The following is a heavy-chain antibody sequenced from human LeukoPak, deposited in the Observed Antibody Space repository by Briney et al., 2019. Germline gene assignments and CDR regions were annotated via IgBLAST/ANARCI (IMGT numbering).Heavy chain of an antibody. CDR1: GFTFSRFW. CDR2: IKKDGSEK. Sequence: QPGGSLRLSCAASGFTFSRFWMSWVRQAPGKGLEWLANIKKDGSEKYYADSVKGRFTISRDNAKNSLYLQMNSLRAEDTAVYYCARGSEYYDSSGYYEYWYFDVWGRGTLVTVSS. CDR3: ARGSEYYDSSGYYEYWYFDV. D-gene: IGHD3-22*01. J-gene: IGHJ2*01. V-gene: IGHV3-7*05.